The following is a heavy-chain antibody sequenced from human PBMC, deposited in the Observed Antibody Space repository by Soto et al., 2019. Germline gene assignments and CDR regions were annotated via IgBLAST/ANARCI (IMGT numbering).Heavy chain of an antibody. CDR3: ARDSEWELLLGYYFDY. V-gene: IGHV1-18*01. CDR2: ISAYNGNT. J-gene: IGHJ4*02. D-gene: IGHD1-26*01. Sequence: GASVKVSCKASGYTFTSYGISWVRQAPGQGLEWMGWISAYNGNTNYAQKLQGRVTMTTDTSTSTAYMELRSLRSDDTAVYYCARDSEWELLLGYYFDYWGQGTLVTVSS. CDR1: GYTFTSYG.